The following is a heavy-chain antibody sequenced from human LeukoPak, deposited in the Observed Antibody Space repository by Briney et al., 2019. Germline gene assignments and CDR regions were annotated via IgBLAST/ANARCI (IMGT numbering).Heavy chain of an antibody. CDR1: GFTFSDYY. Sequence: NPGGSLRLSCAASGFTFSDYYMSWIRQAPGKGLEWVSYISSSSSYTNYADSVKGRFTISRDNAKNSLYLQMNSLRAEDTAVYYCARAYYSSSWRPLGYFDYWGQGTLVTVSS. V-gene: IGHV3-11*05. CDR2: ISSSSSYT. D-gene: IGHD6-13*01. CDR3: ARAYYSSSWRPLGYFDY. J-gene: IGHJ4*02.